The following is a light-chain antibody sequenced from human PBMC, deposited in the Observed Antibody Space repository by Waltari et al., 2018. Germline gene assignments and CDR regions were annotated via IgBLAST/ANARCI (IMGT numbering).Light chain of an antibody. Sequence: QSALAQPRSMSGSPGQSVAISCTGTSSDVGGYNFVSWYQQHPDKAPKLIIYDVNKPPSGVPCPFSGFKSGHTASLTVSWLQAEEGAYYFWWSYGSRNTYWVFGGGTKLTVL. CDR1: SSDVGGYNF. CDR2: DVN. J-gene: IGLJ3*02. CDR3: WSYGSRNTYWV. V-gene: IGLV2-11*01.